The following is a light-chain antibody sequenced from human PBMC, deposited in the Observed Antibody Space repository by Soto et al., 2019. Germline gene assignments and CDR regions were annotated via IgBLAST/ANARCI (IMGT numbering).Light chain of an antibody. CDR2: GAS. J-gene: IGKJ4*01. V-gene: IGKV3D-7*01. CDR1: QSLSNTY. CDR3: HQDFDLPLT. Sequence: EIVMTQSPVTLSLSPGDRATLSCRASQSLSNTYISWYQQKPGQAPRLLIYGASTRATGIPARFSGSGSGTDFTHTISSLQPEDFALYYCHQDFDLPLTFGGGTKVEIK.